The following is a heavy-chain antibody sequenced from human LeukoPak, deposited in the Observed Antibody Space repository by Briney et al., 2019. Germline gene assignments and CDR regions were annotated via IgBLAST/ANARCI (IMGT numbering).Heavy chain of an antibody. J-gene: IGHJ4*02. D-gene: IGHD3-22*01. CDR3: ARDHLPYYDSSDGYYFDY. CDR2: ISSSSSYI. Sequence: GGSLRLSCAASGFTFSSYSMNWVRQAPGKGLEWVSSISSSSSYIYYADSVKGRFTISRDNAKNSLYLQMNSLRAEDTAVYYCARDHLPYYDSSDGYYFDYWGQGTLVTVSS. V-gene: IGHV3-21*01. CDR1: GFTFSSYS.